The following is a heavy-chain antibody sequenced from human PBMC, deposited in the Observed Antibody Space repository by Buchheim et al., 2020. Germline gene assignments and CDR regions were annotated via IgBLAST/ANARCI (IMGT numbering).Heavy chain of an antibody. CDR3: ARTPITIFGGPQGSDYYYYMDV. CDR1: GYTFTGYY. Sequence: QVQLVQSGAEVKKPGASVKVSCKASGYTFTGYYMHWVRQAPGQGLEWMGWINPNSGGTNYAQKFQGWVTMTRDTSISTAYMELSRLRSDDTAVYYCARTPITIFGGPQGSDYYYYMDVWGKGTT. V-gene: IGHV1-2*04. J-gene: IGHJ6*03. D-gene: IGHD3-3*01. CDR2: INPNSGGT.